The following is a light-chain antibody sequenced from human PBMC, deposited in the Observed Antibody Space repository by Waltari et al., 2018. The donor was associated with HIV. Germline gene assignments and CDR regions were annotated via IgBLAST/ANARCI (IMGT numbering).Light chain of an antibody. CDR3: GTWDDSLGVNWV. Sequence: QSVLTQPPSVSAASGQKVTISCSGSNSNIGTNNVSWYQQFPGTAPKLLIYDNDKRPSGIPDRFSGSKSATSATLGITGLQTGDEADYYCGTWDDSLGVNWVFGGGTKLTVL. V-gene: IGLV1-51*01. J-gene: IGLJ3*02. CDR2: DND. CDR1: NSNIGTNN.